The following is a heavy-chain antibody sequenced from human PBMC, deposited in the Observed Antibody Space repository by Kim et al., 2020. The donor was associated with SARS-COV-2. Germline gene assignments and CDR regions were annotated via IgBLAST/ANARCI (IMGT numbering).Heavy chain of an antibody. J-gene: IGHJ5*02. V-gene: IGHV4-39*01. D-gene: IGHD6-6*01. CDR3: ARRLRASSSFINWFDP. Sequence: PPLKSRVTMSVDTSKNQFSLKLGSVTAADTAIYYCARRLRASSSFINWFDPWDQGTLVTVSS.